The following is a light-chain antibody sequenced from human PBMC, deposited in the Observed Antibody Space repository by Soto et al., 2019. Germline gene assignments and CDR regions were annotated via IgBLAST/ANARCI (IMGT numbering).Light chain of an antibody. CDR1: SSDIGSYYY. J-gene: IGLJ1*01. V-gene: IGLV2-14*03. Sequence: QFVLTQAASVSVSPGQSITISSTGISSDIGSYYYVSWYQQHPGKAPKLIIYDVINRHAGVSDRFSGSKAGNTASLTISGLQAEHEADYYCNSYIITGNYVFGTGTKVTVL. CDR3: NSYIITGNYV. CDR2: DVI.